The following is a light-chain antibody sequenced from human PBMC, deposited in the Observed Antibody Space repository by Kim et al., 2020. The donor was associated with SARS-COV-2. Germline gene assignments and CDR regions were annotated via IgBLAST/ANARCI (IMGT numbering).Light chain of an antibody. CDR1: QSVSSN. J-gene: IGKJ2*01. V-gene: IGKV3-15*01. Sequence: VSPGERSTLSCRASQSVSSNLAWYQQIPGQAPRLLIYGASTRATGIPARFSGSGSGTEFTLTISSLQSEDFSVYYCQQYNNWPPNTFGQGTKLEI. CDR3: QQYNNWPPNT. CDR2: GAS.